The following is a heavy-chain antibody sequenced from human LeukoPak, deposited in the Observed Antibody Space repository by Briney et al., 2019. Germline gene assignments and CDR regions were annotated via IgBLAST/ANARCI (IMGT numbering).Heavy chain of an antibody. CDR2: ISSSGSPL. V-gene: IGHV3-11*01. CDR3: ATAFNWNDVFRGNY. D-gene: IGHD1-1*01. J-gene: IGHJ4*02. CDR1: RITFRDHY. Sequence: GGSLRLSCAASRITFRDHYMSWVRQAPGKGLEFVSYISSSGSPLYYADSVKGRFTISRDNAKNSLYLQMNTLRAEDTAVYYCATAFNWNDVFRGNYWGQGILVTVSS.